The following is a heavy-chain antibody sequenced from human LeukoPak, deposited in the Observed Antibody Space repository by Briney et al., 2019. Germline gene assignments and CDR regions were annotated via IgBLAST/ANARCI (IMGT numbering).Heavy chain of an antibody. CDR1: GFTFSSYW. CDR3: ARDRVPSSSWWEDYYYGVDV. D-gene: IGHD6-13*01. J-gene: IGHJ6*02. V-gene: IGHV3-74*01. Sequence: GGSLRLSCAASGFTFSSYWMHWVRQAPGKGLVWVSRINTDGSSTSYADSVKGRFTISRDNAKDTLYLQMNSLRAEDTAVYYCARDRVPSSSWWEDYYYGVDVWGQGTTVTVSS. CDR2: INTDGSST.